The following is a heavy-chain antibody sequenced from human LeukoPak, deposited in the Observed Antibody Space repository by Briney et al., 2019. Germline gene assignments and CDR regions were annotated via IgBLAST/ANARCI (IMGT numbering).Heavy chain of an antibody. D-gene: IGHD1-26*01. CDR3: ALVALATTYYFDY. CDR2: INPNSGGT. J-gene: IGHJ4*02. V-gene: IGHV1-2*02. Sequence: ASVKVSCKASGYTVTGYYMHWVRQAPGQGLEWMGWINPNSGGTNYAQKFQGRVTMTRDTSISTAYMELSRLRSDDTAVYYCALVALATTYYFDYWGQGTLVTVSS. CDR1: GYTVTGYY.